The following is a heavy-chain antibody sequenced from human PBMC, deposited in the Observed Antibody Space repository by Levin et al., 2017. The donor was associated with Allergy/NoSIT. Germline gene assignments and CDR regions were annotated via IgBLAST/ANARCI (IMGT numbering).Heavy chain of an antibody. V-gene: IGHV3-21*01. J-gene: IGHJ3*02. CDR1: GFTFSSYS. Sequence: PGGSLRLSCAASGFTFSSYSMNWVRQAPGKGLEWVSSISSSSSYIYYADSVKGRFTISRDNAKNSLYLQMNSLRAEDTAVYYCARCHYDILTGYMSYAFDIWGQGTMVTVSS. D-gene: IGHD3-9*01. CDR3: ARCHYDILTGYMSYAFDI. CDR2: ISSSSSYI.